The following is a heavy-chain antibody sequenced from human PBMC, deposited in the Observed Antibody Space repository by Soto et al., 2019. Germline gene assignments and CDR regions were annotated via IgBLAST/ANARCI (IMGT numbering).Heavy chain of an antibody. CDR1: GFTLSSYG. D-gene: IGHD4-17*01. Sequence: GGSLRLSCAASGFTLSSYGMHWVRQAPGKGLEWVAVISYDGSNKYYADSVKGRFTISRDNSKNTLYLQMNSLRAEDTAVYYCAKGDYGDYYYGMGGWGQGTTVTVSS. CDR2: ISYDGSNK. J-gene: IGHJ6*02. CDR3: AKGDYGDYYYGMGG. V-gene: IGHV3-30*18.